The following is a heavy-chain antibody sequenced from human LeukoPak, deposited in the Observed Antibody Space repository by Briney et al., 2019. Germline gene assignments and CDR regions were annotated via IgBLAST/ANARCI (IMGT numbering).Heavy chain of an antibody. V-gene: IGHV4-34*01. D-gene: IGHD2-2*02. CDR1: GGSFSGYY. Sequence: SETLSLTCAVYGGSFSGYYWSWIRQPPGKGLEWIREINHSGSTNYNPSLKSRVTISVDTSKNQFSLKLSSVTAADTAVYYCARLPYCTGTSCYTGNWFDPWGQGTLVTVSS. CDR3: ARLPYCTGTSCYTGNWFDP. CDR2: INHSGST. J-gene: IGHJ5*02.